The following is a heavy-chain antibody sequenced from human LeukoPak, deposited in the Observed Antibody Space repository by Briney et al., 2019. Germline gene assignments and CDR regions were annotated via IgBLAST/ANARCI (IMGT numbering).Heavy chain of an antibody. J-gene: IGHJ4*02. D-gene: IGHD3-10*01. V-gene: IGHV4-34*01. CDR2: INHSGST. CDR1: GGSFSGYY. Sequence: PSETLSLTCAVYGGSFSGYYWSWIRQPPGKGLEWIGEINHSGSTNYNPSLKSRVTISVDTSKNQFSLKLSSVTAADTAAYYCARLGYGSGSPCDYWGQGTLVTVSS. CDR3: ARLGYGSGSPCDY.